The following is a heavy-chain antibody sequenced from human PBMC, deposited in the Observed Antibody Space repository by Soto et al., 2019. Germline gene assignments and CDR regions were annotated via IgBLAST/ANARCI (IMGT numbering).Heavy chain of an antibody. CDR3: ARGDGDYYDGNGYIRRH. Sequence: GGSLRLSCAASGFTFSSYWMHWVRQPPGKGLVWVSRINSDGSSTSYADSVKGRFTISRDNAKNTLYLQMNSLRAEDTAVYYCARGDGDYYDGNGYIRRHWGQGTLVTVSS. CDR2: INSDGSST. D-gene: IGHD3-22*01. V-gene: IGHV3-74*01. J-gene: IGHJ4*02. CDR1: GFTFSSYW.